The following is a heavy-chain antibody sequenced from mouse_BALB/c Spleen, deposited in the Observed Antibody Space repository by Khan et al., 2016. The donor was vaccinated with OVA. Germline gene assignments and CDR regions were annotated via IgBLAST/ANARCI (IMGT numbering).Heavy chain of an antibody. CDR1: GYTFTDYA. CDR3: ARNYYGTRNAMDY. J-gene: IGHJ4*01. V-gene: IGHV1S137*01. Sequence: QVQLQQPGAELVRPGVSVKISCKGSGYTFTDYAMHWVKQSHTKSLEWIGVISTYYDDASYSQKFKGKATMTIDKSSSTAYLELARLTSEDSAIYYCARNYYGTRNAMDYWGQGTSVTVSS. CDR2: ISTYYDDA. D-gene: IGHD1-1*01.